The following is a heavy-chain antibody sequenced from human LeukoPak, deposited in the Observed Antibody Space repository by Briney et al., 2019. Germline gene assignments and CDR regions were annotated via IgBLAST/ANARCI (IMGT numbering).Heavy chain of an antibody. D-gene: IGHD6-19*01. CDR3: SIAVYCYYYMDV. CDR1: GGTFSSYA. CDR2: IIPIFGTA. J-gene: IGHJ6*03. V-gene: IGHV1-69*13. Sequence: ASVKVSCKASGGTFSSYAISWVRQAPGQGLEWMGGIIPIFGTANYAQKFQGRVTITSDESTSTAYMELSSLRSEDTAVYYCSIAVYCYYYMDVWGKGTTVTVSS.